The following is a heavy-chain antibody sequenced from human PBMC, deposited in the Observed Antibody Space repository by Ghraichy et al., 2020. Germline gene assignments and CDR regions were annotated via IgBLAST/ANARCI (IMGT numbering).Heavy chain of an antibody. V-gene: IGHV3-74*01. Sequence: GESQNISCAASGFTFSSYWMHWVRQAPGKGLVWVSHIKSDGSDTNYADSVRGRFTISRDNAKNTLYLQMNSLRAEDTAVYYCAREHDASDIWGQGTMVTVSS. CDR2: IKSDGSDT. CDR3: AREHDASDI. J-gene: IGHJ3*02. CDR1: GFTFSSYW.